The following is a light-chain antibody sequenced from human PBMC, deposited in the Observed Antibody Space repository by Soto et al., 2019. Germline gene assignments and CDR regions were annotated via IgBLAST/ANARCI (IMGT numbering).Light chain of an antibody. Sequence: QSVLTQPPSASGTPGQRVTISCSGSSSNVGSNAVNWYQQLPGTAPQLLIYSNNQSPSGVPDRFSGSKSGTSASLAISGLQSEDEADYYCAAWDDSLIGVIFGGGTKLTVL. V-gene: IGLV1-44*01. CDR1: SSNVGSNA. CDR2: SNN. J-gene: IGLJ2*01. CDR3: AAWDDSLIGVI.